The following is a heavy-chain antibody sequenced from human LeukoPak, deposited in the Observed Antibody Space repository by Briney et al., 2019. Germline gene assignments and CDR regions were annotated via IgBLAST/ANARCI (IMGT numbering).Heavy chain of an antibody. Sequence: PGGSLRLSCTASGFTFSNFWMGWVRQAPGKGLEWVANIKQDETEKFYLGSVKGRFTISRDNAKNSLYLQMNSLRAEDTAVYFCAGMRKYDESTGYYPDAFDIWGQGTMVTVSS. J-gene: IGHJ3*02. D-gene: IGHD3-22*01. V-gene: IGHV3-7*01. CDR2: IKQDETEK. CDR1: GFTFSNFW. CDR3: AGMRKYDESTGYYPDAFDI.